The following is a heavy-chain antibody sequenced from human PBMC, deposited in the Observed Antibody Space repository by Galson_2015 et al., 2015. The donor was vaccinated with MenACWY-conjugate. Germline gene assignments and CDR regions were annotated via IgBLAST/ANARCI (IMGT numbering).Heavy chain of an antibody. J-gene: IGHJ4*02. Sequence: SVKVSCKASGYTFPNYAVHWVRQAPGQRLESMGWINAASGNTKYSQKFQDRVTITRDTSASTAYMELSSLRSEDTAMYYCARGGYSSGWYYYFDYWGQGTLVTVSS. CDR2: INAASGNT. CDR1: GYTFPNYA. CDR3: ARGGYSSGWYYYFDY. D-gene: IGHD6-19*01. V-gene: IGHV1-3*01.